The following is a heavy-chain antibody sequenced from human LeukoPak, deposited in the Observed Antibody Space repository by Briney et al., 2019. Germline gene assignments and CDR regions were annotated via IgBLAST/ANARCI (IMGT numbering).Heavy chain of an antibody. Sequence: GGSLRLSCAASGFTSSSYGMHWVRQAPGKGLEWVAVVSYDGSNKYYADSVKGRFTISRDNSKNTLYLQMNSLRAEDTAVYYCAKDQRATIPLYGMDVWGQGTTVTVSS. CDR1: GFTSSSYG. J-gene: IGHJ6*02. V-gene: IGHV3-30*18. CDR2: VSYDGSNK. CDR3: AKDQRATIPLYGMDV. D-gene: IGHD5-12*01.